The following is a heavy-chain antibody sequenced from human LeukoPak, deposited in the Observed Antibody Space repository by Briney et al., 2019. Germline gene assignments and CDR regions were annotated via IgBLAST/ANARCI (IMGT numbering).Heavy chain of an antibody. CDR3: ARDGVWDGYADAFDI. Sequence: SETLSLTCAVYGGSFSGYYWSWIRQPPGKGLEWIGSIYYSGTTYYNPSLKSRVTISVDTSKNQFSLKLSSVTAADTAVYYCARDGVWDGYADAFDIWGQGTMVTVSS. J-gene: IGHJ3*02. D-gene: IGHD5-24*01. V-gene: IGHV4-34*01. CDR1: GGSFSGYY. CDR2: IYYSGTT.